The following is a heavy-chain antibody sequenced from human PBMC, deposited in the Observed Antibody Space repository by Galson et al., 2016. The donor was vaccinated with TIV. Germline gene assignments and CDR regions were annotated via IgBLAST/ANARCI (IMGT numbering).Heavy chain of an antibody. CDR2: ITGSGGRT. Sequence: SLRLSCAASGFKFTDFAMDWVRQPPGKGLEWVSGITGSGGRTDYGVSVKGRFIVSRDNSKKTLYLQLNSLTADDTAVYYCVKEPFSTVLYGFDDWGQGTMVTVSS. V-gene: IGHV3-23*01. CDR1: GFKFTDFA. CDR3: VKEPFSTVLYGFDD. J-gene: IGHJ3*01. D-gene: IGHD2/OR15-2a*01.